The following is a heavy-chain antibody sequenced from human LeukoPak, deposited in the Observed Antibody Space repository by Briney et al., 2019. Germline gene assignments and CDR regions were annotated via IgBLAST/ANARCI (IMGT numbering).Heavy chain of an antibody. D-gene: IGHD6-6*01. V-gene: IGHV7-4-1*02. Sequence: VASVKVSCKASGYTFTSYAMNWVRQAPGQGLEWMGWINTNTGNPTYAQGFTGRFVFSLDTSVSTAYLQISSLKAEDTAVYYCARVASIPQYNWFDPWGQGTLVTVSS. CDR2: INTNTGNP. J-gene: IGHJ5*02. CDR1: GYTFTSYA. CDR3: ARVASIPQYNWFDP.